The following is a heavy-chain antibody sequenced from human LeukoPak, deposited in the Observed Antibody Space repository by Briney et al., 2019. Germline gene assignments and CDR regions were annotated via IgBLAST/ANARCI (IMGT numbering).Heavy chain of an antibody. Sequence: PGGSLRLSCAASGFTFSSYSMNWVRQAPGKGLEWVSSISSSSSYIYYADSVKGRFTISRDNAKNSLYLQMNSLRAEDTAVYYCARDYTVRGVSGYYYYCMDVWGKGTTVTISS. CDR1: GFTFSSYS. CDR3: ARDYTVRGVSGYYYYCMDV. V-gene: IGHV3-21*01. CDR2: ISSSSSYI. D-gene: IGHD3-10*01. J-gene: IGHJ6*03.